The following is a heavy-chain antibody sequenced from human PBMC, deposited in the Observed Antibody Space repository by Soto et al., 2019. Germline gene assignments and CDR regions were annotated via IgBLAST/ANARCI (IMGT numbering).Heavy chain of an antibody. CDR3: ARVRRSWYYFDY. V-gene: IGHV4-59*01. J-gene: IGHJ4*02. CDR1: GGSISSYY. Sequence: SETLSITCTVSGGSISSYYWSWIRQPPGKGLEWIGYIYYSGSTNYNPSLKSRVTISVDTSKNQFSLKLSSVTAADTAVYYCARVRRSWYYFDYWGQGTLVTVSS. CDR2: IYYSGST. D-gene: IGHD6-13*01.